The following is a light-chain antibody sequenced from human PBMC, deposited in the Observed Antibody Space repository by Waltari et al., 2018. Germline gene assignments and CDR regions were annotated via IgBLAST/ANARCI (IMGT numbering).Light chain of an antibody. Sequence: EMGLTQYPATLSLSPGDRATLSCRASQSVSSYLAWYQQKAGQAPRLLIYDASTRATGIPARFICSGSGTDFTLTIRSLEPEDFAVYDCQPRSTWPRSLPFGGGTKVEIK. J-gene: IGKJ4*01. CDR1: QSVSSY. V-gene: IGKV3-11*01. CDR3: QPRSTWPRSLP. CDR2: DAS.